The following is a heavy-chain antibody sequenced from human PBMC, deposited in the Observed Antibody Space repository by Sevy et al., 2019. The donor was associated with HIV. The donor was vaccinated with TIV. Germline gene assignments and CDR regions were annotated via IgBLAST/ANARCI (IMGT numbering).Heavy chain of an antibody. Sequence: ASVKVSCKASGYTFTGYYMHWVLQAPGQGLEWMGWINPNSGGTNYAQKFQGRVTMTRDTSISTAYMELSRLRSDDTAVYYCARDGRYYYDSSGYFYYWGQGTLVTVSS. CDR2: INPNSGGT. D-gene: IGHD3-22*01. V-gene: IGHV1-2*02. CDR3: ARDGRYYYDSSGYFYY. CDR1: GYTFTGYY. J-gene: IGHJ4*02.